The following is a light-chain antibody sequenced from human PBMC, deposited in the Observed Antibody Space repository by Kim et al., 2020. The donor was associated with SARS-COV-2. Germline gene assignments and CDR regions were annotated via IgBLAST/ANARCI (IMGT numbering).Light chain of an antibody. CDR3: QQTYSTPRIT. Sequence: SLGDRVTITCRASHSISNYLNWYQQKPGKAPNLLIHGASNLQSGVPSRFSGSGSGTDFTLTISSLQPEDFATYYCQQTYSTPRITFGQGTRLEIK. V-gene: IGKV1-39*01. CDR2: GAS. J-gene: IGKJ5*01. CDR1: HSISNY.